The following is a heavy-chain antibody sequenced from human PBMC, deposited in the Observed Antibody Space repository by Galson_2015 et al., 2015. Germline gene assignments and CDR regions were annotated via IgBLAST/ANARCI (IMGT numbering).Heavy chain of an antibody. V-gene: IGHV1-69*13. CDR2: ITPIFGTV. J-gene: IGHJ1*01. CDR1: GGSFTTYR. Sequence: SVKVSCKASGGSFTTYRISWVRQVPGQGLEWVGGITPIFGTVNYAQKFQGRVTITADESTTTAYMEMSRLASEDTAMYFCAKASHECRTAPCPSPYSGHGTQFAVSS. D-gene: IGHD3-3*01. CDR3: AKASHECRTAPCPSPY.